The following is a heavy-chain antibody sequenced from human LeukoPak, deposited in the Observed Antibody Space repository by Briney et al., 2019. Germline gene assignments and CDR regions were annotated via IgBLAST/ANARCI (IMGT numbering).Heavy chain of an antibody. D-gene: IGHD1-26*01. V-gene: IGHV5-51*01. J-gene: IGHJ4*02. Sequence: GESLQISCKASGYIFANYWIGWVRQMPGKGLEWMGIIFPGDSDTRYSPSFQGQVTISVDKSINTAYLQWRSLKAADTAMYYCAGARGATYFDYWGQGTLVTVSS. CDR1: GYIFANYW. CDR2: IFPGDSDT. CDR3: AGARGATYFDY.